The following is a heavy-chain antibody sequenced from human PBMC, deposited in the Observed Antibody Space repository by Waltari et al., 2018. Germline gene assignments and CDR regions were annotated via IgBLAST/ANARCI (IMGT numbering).Heavy chain of an antibody. CDR1: GGSISSHY. Sequence: QVQLQESGPGLVKPSEPLSLPCTVAGGSISSHYWSQLRHPPGKGLEWIGYIYYSGSTNYNPSLKSRVTISVDTSKNQFSLKLSSVTAADTAVYYCARVRKSPNYYDSSGYLDYWGQGTLVTVSS. CDR2: IYYSGST. D-gene: IGHD3-22*01. V-gene: IGHV4-59*11. CDR3: ARVRKSPNYYDSSGYLDY. J-gene: IGHJ4*02.